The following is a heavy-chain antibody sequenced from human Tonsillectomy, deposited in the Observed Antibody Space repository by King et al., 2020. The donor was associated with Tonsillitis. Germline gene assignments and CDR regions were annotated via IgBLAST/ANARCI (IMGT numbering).Heavy chain of an antibody. D-gene: IGHD2-8*01. Sequence: EQLVQSGAEVKKPGESLKISCRASGYIFTDCWIGWVRLVPGKGLEWMGIIYHGVSNTRYSPSFQGQVTISADKSVITAYLQWSSLKTSDTAMYYCAKEKWGQVDSWGQGTLVTVSS. CDR1: GYIFTDCW. CDR3: AKEKWGQVDS. J-gene: IGHJ4*02. CDR2: IYHGVSNT. V-gene: IGHV5-51*03.